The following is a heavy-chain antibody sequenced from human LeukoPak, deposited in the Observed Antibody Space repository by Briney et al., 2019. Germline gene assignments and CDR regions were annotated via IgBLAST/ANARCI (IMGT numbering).Heavy chain of an antibody. D-gene: IGHD3-22*01. CDR2: INRNGDRT. V-gene: IGHV3-20*01. CDR1: GFTLDDYG. Sequence: PGGSLRLSCAGSGFTLDDYGMTWVRQVPGKGLEWVSGINRNGDRTGYADSVKGRFTISRDSAKNSLYLQMNSLRAEDTALYRCARDGDTSGTYAFDIWGQGTMVSVSS. J-gene: IGHJ3*02. CDR3: ARDGDTSGTYAFDI.